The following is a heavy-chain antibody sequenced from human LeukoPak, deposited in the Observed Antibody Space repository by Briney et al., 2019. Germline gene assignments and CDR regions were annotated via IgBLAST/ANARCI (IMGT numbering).Heavy chain of an antibody. CDR3: ARDAGNYYDSSGETTNYYYYYMDV. Sequence: GGSLRLSCAASGFTFSSYAMSWVRQAPGKGLECISGFSGSGGSTYYADSVKGRFTISRDNSKNTLYLQMNSLRAEDTAVYYCARDAGNYYDSSGETTNYYYYYMDVWGKGTTVTISS. CDR1: GFTFSSYA. CDR2: FSGSGGST. V-gene: IGHV3-23*01. D-gene: IGHD3-22*01. J-gene: IGHJ6*03.